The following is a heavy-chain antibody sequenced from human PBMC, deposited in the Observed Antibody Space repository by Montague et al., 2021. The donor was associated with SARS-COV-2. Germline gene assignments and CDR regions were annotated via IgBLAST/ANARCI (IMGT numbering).Heavy chain of an antibody. CDR3: ARDRFIAGGRLPHGFDP. D-gene: IGHD6-13*01. J-gene: IGHJ5*02. V-gene: IGHV4-59*01. CDR1: GGPISGYC. CDR2: IYYSGGT. Sequence: SETLSLTCSVSGGPISGYCWSWIRQSPGKGLEWIGYIYYSGGTIXXPSLKSRVIISVDTSKSQFSLKLSSVTAADTAVYYCARDRFIAGGRLPHGFDPWGQGTLVTVSS.